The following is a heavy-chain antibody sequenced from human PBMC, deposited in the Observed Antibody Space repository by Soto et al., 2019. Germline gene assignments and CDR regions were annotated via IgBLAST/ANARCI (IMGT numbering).Heavy chain of an antibody. CDR2: IYPYDSDT. V-gene: IGHV5-51*01. D-gene: IGHD3-10*01. CDR3: ARQGSKYGPNFDF. Sequence: EVQLVQSGAEVKKPGESLKISCKGSGYSFTTYWIGWVRQMPGKGLEWMGIIYPYDSDTRYSPSFQGQVTFSADESITTASLQWTRLKASDTAMYYCARQGSKYGPNFDFWGQGTLVTVSP. J-gene: IGHJ4*02. CDR1: GYSFTTYW.